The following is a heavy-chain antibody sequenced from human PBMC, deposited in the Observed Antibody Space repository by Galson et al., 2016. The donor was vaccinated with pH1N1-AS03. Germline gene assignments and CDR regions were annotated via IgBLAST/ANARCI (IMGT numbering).Heavy chain of an antibody. CDR1: GIPFGDYA. V-gene: IGHV3-49*03. J-gene: IGHJ4*01. D-gene: IGHD1-20*01. CDR3: SLEYLEFYFAY. CDR2: IRRKGFGGTT. Sequence: SLRLSCAVSGIPFGDYAVSWFRQAPGKGLEWVGFIRRKGFGGTTDYAASVKGRFTISRDDSKNIAYLQMSSLKIEDTAVNYCSLEYLEFYFAYWGQGTLVTVSS.